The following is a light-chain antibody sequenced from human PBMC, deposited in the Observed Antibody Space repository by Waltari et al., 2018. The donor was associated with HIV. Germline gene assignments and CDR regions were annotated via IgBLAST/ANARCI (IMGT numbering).Light chain of an antibody. CDR1: QSVGTH. Sequence: DVQMTQSPSTLSASVGDRITIACRASQSVGTHLNWYQLKSGEAPKLLIYVGSKLDNDIPSRFSGSRSGNEFTLTITTLQPEDFATYFCHQTYSTPYTFGQGTRVDMK. J-gene: IGKJ2*01. V-gene: IGKV1-39*01. CDR2: VGS. CDR3: HQTYSTPYT.